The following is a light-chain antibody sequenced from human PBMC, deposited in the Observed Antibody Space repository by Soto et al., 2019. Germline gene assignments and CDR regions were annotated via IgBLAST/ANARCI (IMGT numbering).Light chain of an antibody. CDR1: QSVLYSSNNKNY. V-gene: IGKV4-1*01. CDR3: QQYYSTPLT. J-gene: IGKJ4*01. Sequence: DIVMTQSPDSLAVSLGERATINCKSSQSVLYSSNNKNYLAWYQQKPGQPPKPLIYWASTRESGVPDRFSGSGSGTDFTLTISSLQAVDVAVYYCQQYYSTPLTFGGGTKVEIK. CDR2: WAS.